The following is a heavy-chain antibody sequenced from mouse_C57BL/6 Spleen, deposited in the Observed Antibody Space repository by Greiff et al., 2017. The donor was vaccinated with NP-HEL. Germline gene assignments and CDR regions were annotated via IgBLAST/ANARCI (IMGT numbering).Heavy chain of an antibody. CDR1: GYTFTSYW. J-gene: IGHJ3*01. D-gene: IGHD2-1*01. V-gene: IGHV1-5*01. CDR2: IYPGNSDT. CDR3: TMGNYGWFAY. Sequence: VQLQQSGTVLARPGASVKMSCKTSGYTFTSYWMHWVNQRPGQGLEWIGAIYPGNSDTSYNQKFKGKAKLTAVTSASTAYMELSSLTNEDSAVYYLTMGNYGWFAYWGQGTLVTVSA.